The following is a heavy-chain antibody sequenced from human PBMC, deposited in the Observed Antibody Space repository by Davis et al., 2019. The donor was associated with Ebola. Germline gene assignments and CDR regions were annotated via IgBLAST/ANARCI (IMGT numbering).Heavy chain of an antibody. CDR3: VNSPVKGSGYYYVHYYYGMDV. D-gene: IGHD3-22*01. Sequence: GESLKISCSASGFTFSSYAMHWVRQAPGKGLEYVSAISSNGGSTYYADSVKGRFTISRDNSKNTLYLQMRSLRAEDTTVYYCVNSPVKGSGYYYVHYYYGMDVWGQGTTVTVSS. J-gene: IGHJ6*02. CDR2: ISSNGGST. CDR1: GFTFSSYA. V-gene: IGHV3-64D*08.